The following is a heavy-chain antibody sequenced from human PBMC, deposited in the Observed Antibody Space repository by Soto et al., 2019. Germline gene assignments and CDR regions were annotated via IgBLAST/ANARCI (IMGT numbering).Heavy chain of an antibody. J-gene: IGHJ6*03. CDR2: IYSGGST. Sequence: PGGSLRLSCAASGFTVSSNYMSWVRQAPGKGLEWVSVIYSGGSTYYADSVKGRFTISRDNSKNTLYLQMNSLRAEDTAVYYCARELRAGDYYYYYYMDVWGKGTTVTVSS. CDR1: GFTVSSNY. CDR3: ARELRAGDYYYYYYMDV. D-gene: IGHD6-13*01. V-gene: IGHV3-66*01.